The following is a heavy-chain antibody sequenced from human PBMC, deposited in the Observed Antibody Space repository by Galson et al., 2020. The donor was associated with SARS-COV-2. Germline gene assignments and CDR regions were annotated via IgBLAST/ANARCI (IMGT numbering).Heavy chain of an antibody. J-gene: IGHJ4*02. CDR2: IFYDGSNK. Sequence: GESLQISCAASGFTFENHAMHWVRQAPGKGLEWVAQIFYDGSNKYYLESVKGRFTISRDNSENTVSLQMDNLRAEDTAVYFCARDGQLSSGWAFDYWGQGTLVTVSS. CDR3: ARDGQLSSGWAFDY. D-gene: IGHD6-19*01. CDR1: GFTFENHA. V-gene: IGHV3-33*01.